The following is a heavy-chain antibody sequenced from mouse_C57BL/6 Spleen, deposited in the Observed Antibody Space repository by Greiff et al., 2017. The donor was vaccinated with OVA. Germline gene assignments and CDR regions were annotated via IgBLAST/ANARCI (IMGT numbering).Heavy chain of an antibody. CDR1: GYTFTSYW. J-gene: IGHJ1*03. V-gene: IGHV1-53*01. CDR3: ARGTTVVAKDWYFDV. D-gene: IGHD1-1*01. Sequence: QVHVKQPGTELVKPGASVKLSCKASGYTFTSYWMHWVKQRPGQGLEWIGNINPSNGGTNYNEKFKSKATLTVDKSSSTAYMQLSSLTSEDSAVYYCARGTTVVAKDWYFDVWGTGTTVTVSS. CDR2: INPSNGGT.